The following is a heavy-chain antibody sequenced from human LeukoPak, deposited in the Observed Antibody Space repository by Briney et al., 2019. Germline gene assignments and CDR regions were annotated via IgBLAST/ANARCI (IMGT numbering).Heavy chain of an antibody. D-gene: IGHD1-7*01. CDR1: VFTFSSYS. J-gene: IGHJ4*02. V-gene: IGHV3-21*01. Sequence: GGSLRLSCAASVFTFSSYSMKWVRQAPGKGLEWVSSISSSSSYIYYADSVKGRFTISRDNAKNSLYLQMNSLRAEDTAVYYCARGITGTRLFDYWGQGTLVTVSS. CDR3: ARGITGTRLFDY. CDR2: ISSSSSYI.